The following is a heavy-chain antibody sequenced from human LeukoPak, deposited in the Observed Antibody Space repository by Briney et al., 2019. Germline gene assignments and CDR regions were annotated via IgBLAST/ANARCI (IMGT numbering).Heavy chain of an antibody. D-gene: IGHD3-16*01. V-gene: IGHV3-7*03. CDR2: IKEDGSKI. Sequence: GGSLRLSCAASEFTFSNYWMSWVRQAPGKGLEWVANIKEDGSKIYYVDSVKGRFTISRDNTKSSLYLRMNSLRAEDTAVYYCAKDPRRAHLSWGQGTLVTVSS. CDR3: AKDPRRAHLS. J-gene: IGHJ4*02. CDR1: EFTFSNYW.